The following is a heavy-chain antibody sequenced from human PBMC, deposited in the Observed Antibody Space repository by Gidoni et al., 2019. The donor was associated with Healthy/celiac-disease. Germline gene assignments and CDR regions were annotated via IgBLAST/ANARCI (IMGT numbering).Heavy chain of an antibody. V-gene: IGHV4-39*01. CDR1: GGSISSSSYY. CDR2: IYYRGST. Sequence: QLQLQESGPGLVKPSETLSLTCTVSGGSISSSSYYWGWIRQPPGKGLEWIGSIYYRGSTYSNPSLKSRVTISVDTSKNQFSLKLSSVTAADTAVYYCARHDSSGYYPDWYFDLWGRGTLVTVSS. J-gene: IGHJ2*01. CDR3: ARHDSSGYYPDWYFDL. D-gene: IGHD3-22*01.